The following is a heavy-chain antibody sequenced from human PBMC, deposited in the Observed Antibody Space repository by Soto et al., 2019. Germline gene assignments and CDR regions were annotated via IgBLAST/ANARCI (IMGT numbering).Heavy chain of an antibody. J-gene: IGHJ5*02. D-gene: IGHD1-1*01. CDR2: VQMSGTT. V-gene: IGHV4-4*07. CDR3: AKDRSTMRWFDP. CDR1: GASVRSYH. Sequence: KTSETLSLTCSVSGASVRSYHWSWIRQAAGKGLEWIGRVQMSGTTNYNPSLKTRVTMSLDPSRNEVSLTMTSVTAADTAVYFCAKDRSTMRWFDPWGQGILVTVSS.